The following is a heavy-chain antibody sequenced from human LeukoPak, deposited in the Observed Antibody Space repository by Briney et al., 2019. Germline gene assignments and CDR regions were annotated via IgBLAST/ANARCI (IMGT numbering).Heavy chain of an antibody. CDR1: GFTFSNYW. Sequence: PGGSLRLSCAASGFTFSNYWMSWVRQAPGKGLEWVANMNQEGSEKEYVDSVKGRFTISRDNAKNSLYLQMNSLRAEDTAVYYCARAPRGYYYYGMDVWGQGTTVTVSS. J-gene: IGHJ6*02. CDR3: ARAPRGYYYYGMDV. CDR2: MNQEGSEK. V-gene: IGHV3-7*01.